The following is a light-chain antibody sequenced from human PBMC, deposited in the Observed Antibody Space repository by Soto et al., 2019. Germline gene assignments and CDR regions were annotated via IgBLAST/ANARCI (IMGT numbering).Light chain of an antibody. V-gene: IGKV3-20*01. CDR1: QSLGGNY. Sequence: EIVLTQSPGTLSLSPGETASLSCRASQSLGGNYLAWYQQKPGQAPRLLIYGASTRASGIPDRFSGSGSGSGFTLTISRLEAEDSAVYYCQQYGDSPYTFGQGTKLDIK. CDR3: QQYGDSPYT. J-gene: IGKJ2*01. CDR2: GAS.